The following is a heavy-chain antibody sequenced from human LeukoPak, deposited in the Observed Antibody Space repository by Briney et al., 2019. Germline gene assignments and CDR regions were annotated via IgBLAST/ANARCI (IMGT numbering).Heavy chain of an antibody. CDR3: AKDKGGYNYAYDY. J-gene: IGHJ4*02. V-gene: IGHV3-9*01. Sequence: GGSLRLSCAASGFTFDNYAMHWVRQAPVKGLEWVSAISWNSGSIDYADSVKGRFTISRDNAKNSLYLQMNSLRAEDTALYYCAKDKGGYNYAYDYWGQGILVTVSS. CDR1: GFTFDNYA. D-gene: IGHD5-18*01. CDR2: ISWNSGSI.